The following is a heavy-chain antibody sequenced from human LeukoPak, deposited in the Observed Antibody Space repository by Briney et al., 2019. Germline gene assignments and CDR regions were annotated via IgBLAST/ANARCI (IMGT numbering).Heavy chain of an antibody. J-gene: IGHJ4*02. CDR1: GYTFTSYY. CDR3: ARDGLYFNRIAAAENFDY. D-gene: IGHD6-13*01. Sequence: ASVKFSCKASGYTFTSYYMHWVRQAPGQGLEWMGIINPSGGSTSYAQKFQGRVTMTRDTSTSTVYMELSSLRSEDTAVYYCARDGLYFNRIAAAENFDYWGQGTLVTVSS. V-gene: IGHV1-46*01. CDR2: INPSGGST.